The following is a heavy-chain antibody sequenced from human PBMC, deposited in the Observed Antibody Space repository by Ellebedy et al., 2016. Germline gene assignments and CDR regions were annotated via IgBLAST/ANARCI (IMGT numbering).Heavy chain of an antibody. Sequence: GESLKISXAASGFSFSSYGMHWVRQAPGKGLEWVALIWYDGSDKYYRDSVKGRFTISRDNSKKTLYLQMNSLRAEDTAVFYCARDRGAEAARPGYMDVWGKGTTVTVSS. J-gene: IGHJ6*03. CDR1: GFSFSSYG. CDR2: IWYDGSDK. CDR3: ARDRGAEAARPGYMDV. V-gene: IGHV3-33*01. D-gene: IGHD6-13*01.